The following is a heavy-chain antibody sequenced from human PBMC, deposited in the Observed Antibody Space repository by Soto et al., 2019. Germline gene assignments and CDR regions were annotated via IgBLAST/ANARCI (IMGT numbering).Heavy chain of an antibody. CDR2: LYYTGTT. J-gene: IGHJ4*02. CDR1: GGSVSSGNYY. Sequence: SETLSLTCTVSGGSVSSGNYYWSWIRQPPGKGLEWIGYLYYTGTTSYNPSLKSRVTMSVDTSKNQFSLSSLRSEDTAVYYCARGPDSQYWGQGTLVTVSS. V-gene: IGHV4-61*01. CDR3: ARGPDSQY.